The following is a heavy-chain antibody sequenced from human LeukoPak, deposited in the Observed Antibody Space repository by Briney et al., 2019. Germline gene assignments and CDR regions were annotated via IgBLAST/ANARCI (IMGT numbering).Heavy chain of an antibody. Sequence: SETLSLTCIVSGGSISSSSYYWGWIRQPPGKGLEWIGSIYYSGSTYYNPSLKSRVTISADTSKNQFSLKLSSVTAADTAVYYCARLTSGHFDYWGQGTLVTVSS. V-gene: IGHV4-39*01. J-gene: IGHJ4*02. D-gene: IGHD3-10*01. CDR3: ARLTSGHFDY. CDR2: IYYSGST. CDR1: GGSISSSSYY.